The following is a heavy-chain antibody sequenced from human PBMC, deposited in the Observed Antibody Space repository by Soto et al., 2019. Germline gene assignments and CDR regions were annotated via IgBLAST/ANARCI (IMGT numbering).Heavy chain of an antibody. Sequence: QVQLQESGPGLVKPSQTLSLTCTVSGGSISSGGYYWSWIRQHPGKGLEWIGYIYYSGSTYYNPSLKSRVTISVDTSKNQFSLKLSSVTAADTAVYYWARGGPFYEGDRTPFDYWGQGTLVTVSS. J-gene: IGHJ4*02. CDR1: GGSISSGGYY. CDR3: ARGGPFYEGDRTPFDY. CDR2: IYYSGST. V-gene: IGHV4-31*03. D-gene: IGHD3-16*01.